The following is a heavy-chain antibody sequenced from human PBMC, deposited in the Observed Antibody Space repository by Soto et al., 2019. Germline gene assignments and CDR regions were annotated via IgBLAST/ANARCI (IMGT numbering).Heavy chain of an antibody. CDR2: TYYRSKWYN. CDR3: ARAPVTIFGVVNIDGGFDY. D-gene: IGHD3-3*01. CDR1: GDSVSSNSAA. Sequence: SQTLSLTCAISGDSVSSNSAAWNWTRQSPSRGLEWLGRTYYRSKWYNDYAVSVKSRITINPDTSKNQFSLQLNSVTPEDTAVYYCARAPVTIFGVVNIDGGFDYWGQGTLVTVSS. V-gene: IGHV6-1*01. J-gene: IGHJ4*02.